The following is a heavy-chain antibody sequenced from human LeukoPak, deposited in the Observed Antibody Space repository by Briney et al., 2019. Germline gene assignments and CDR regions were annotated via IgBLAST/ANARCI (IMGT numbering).Heavy chain of an antibody. V-gene: IGHV3-21*01. Sequence: GGSLRLSCAASGFTFSSYSMNWVRQAPGKGLEWVSSISSSSSYIYYADSVKGRFTISRDNAKNSLYLQMNSLRAEDTAVYYCASQDIVATTGAELDYWGQGTLVTVSS. CDR2: ISSSSSYI. J-gene: IGHJ4*02. CDR1: GFTFSSYS. D-gene: IGHD5-12*01. CDR3: ASQDIVATTGAELDY.